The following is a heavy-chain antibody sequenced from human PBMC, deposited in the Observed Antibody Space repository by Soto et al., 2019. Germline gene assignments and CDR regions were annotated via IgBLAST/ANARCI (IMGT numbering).Heavy chain of an antibody. CDR2: IYYSGST. CDR1: GGSISSSSYY. V-gene: IGHV4-39*01. J-gene: IGHJ6*01. Sequence: SETLSLTCTVSGGSISSSSYYWGWIHQPPGTGLEWIGSIYYSGSTYYNPSLKSRVIISVDTSKNQFSLKLSSVTAADTAVYYCARTTYYDGMDDWGQGTTVTVSS. CDR3: ARTTYYDGMDD.